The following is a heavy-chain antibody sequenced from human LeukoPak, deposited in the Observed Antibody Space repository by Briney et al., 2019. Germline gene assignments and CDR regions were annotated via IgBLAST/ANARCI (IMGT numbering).Heavy chain of an antibody. D-gene: IGHD2-15*01. V-gene: IGHV4-34*01. CDR3: ARRQRDRAPFDY. CDR2: INHSGST. J-gene: IGHJ4*02. CDR1: GGSFSGYY. Sequence: ASETLSLTCAVYGGSFSGYYWSWIRQPPGKGLEWIGEINHSGSTNYNPSLKSRVTISVDTSKNQFSLKLSFVTAADTAVYYCARRQRDRAPFDYWGQGTLVTVSS.